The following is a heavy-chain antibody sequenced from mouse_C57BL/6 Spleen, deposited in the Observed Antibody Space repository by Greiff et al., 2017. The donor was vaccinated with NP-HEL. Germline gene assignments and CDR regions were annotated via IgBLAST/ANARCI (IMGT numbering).Heavy chain of an antibody. D-gene: IGHD1-1*01. J-gene: IGHJ1*03. V-gene: IGHV10-3*01. CDR1: GFTFNTYA. CDR3: VRWGYYYGSSYGGYFDV. CDR2: IRSKSSNYAT. Sequence: EVQLVESGGGLVQPKGSLKLSCAASGFTFNTYAMHWVRQAPGKGLEWVARIRSKSSNYATYYADSVKDRLTISRDESQSMLYLQMNNLKTEDTAMYYCVRWGYYYGSSYGGYFDVWGTGTTVTVSS.